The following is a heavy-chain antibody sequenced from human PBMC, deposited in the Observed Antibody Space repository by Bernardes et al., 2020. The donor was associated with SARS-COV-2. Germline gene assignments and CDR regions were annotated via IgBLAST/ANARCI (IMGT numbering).Heavy chain of an antibody. J-gene: IGHJ4*02. CDR1: GYTFTSYG. D-gene: IGHD6-19*01. Sequence: SVKVSCKASGYTFTSYGLSWVRQAPGHGLEWMGWISAYNGNPNSAQKFQGRVTMTTDTSTSTAYLELRSLRSDDTAVYYCARFDSSGPDYWGQGTLVTVSS. CDR2: ISAYNGNP. CDR3: ARFDSSGPDY. V-gene: IGHV1-18*01.